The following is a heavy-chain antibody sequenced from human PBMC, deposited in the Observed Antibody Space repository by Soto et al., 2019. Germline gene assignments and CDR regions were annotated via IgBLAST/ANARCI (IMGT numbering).Heavy chain of an antibody. Sequence: GGSLRLSCAASGFTFSNSWMHWVRQAPGKGLVWVSRMNSDGSITTYADSVKGRFTISRDNGKNTLYLQMNSLRVEDTAVYFCARGAAIQGNLLDYWGQGTLVTVSS. V-gene: IGHV3-74*01. D-gene: IGHD6-25*01. J-gene: IGHJ4*02. CDR1: GFTFSNSW. CDR3: ARGAAIQGNLLDY. CDR2: MNSDGSIT.